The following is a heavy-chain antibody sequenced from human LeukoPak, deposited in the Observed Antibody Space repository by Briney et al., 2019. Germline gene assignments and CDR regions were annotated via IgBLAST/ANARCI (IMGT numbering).Heavy chain of an antibody. CDR3: ATDGPRWLQYDY. D-gene: IGHD5-24*01. CDR2: FDPEDGET. V-gene: IGHV1-24*01. Sequence: GASVKVSCKVSGYTLTELSMHWVRQAPGKGLEWMGGFDPEDGETIYAQKFQGRVTMTEDTSTDTAYMELSSLRSEDTAMYYCATDGPRWLQYDYWGQGTLVTVSS. J-gene: IGHJ4*02. CDR1: GYTLTELS.